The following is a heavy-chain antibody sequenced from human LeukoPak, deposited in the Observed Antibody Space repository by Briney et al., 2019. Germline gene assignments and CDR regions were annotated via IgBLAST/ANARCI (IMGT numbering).Heavy chain of an antibody. Sequence: PGGSLRLSCAASGVTVSSNYMSWVRQAPGKGLEGVSVIYSGGSTYYADSVKGRFTISRDNSKNTLYLQMNSLRAEDTAVYYCARDEWGVGYFDYWGQGTLVTVSS. CDR3: ARDEWGVGYFDY. J-gene: IGHJ4*02. CDR2: IYSGGST. V-gene: IGHV3-53*01. D-gene: IGHD3-10*01. CDR1: GVTVSSNY.